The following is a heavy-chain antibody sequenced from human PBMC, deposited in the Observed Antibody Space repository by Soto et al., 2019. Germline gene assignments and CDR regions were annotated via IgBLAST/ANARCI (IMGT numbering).Heavy chain of an antibody. CDR2: ISAYNGNT. J-gene: IGHJ4*02. CDR3: ARDEALLSIGELLPSIDY. CDR1: GYTFTSYG. V-gene: IGHV1-18*01. Sequence: ASVKVSCKASGYTFTSYGISWVRQAPGQGLERMGWISAYNGNTNYAQKLQGRVTMTTDTSTSTAYMELRSLRSDDTAVYYCARDEALLSIGELLPSIDYWGQGTLVTVSS. D-gene: IGHD3-10*01.